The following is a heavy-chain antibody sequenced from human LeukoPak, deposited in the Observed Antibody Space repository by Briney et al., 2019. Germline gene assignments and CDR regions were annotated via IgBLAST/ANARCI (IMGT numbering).Heavy chain of an antibody. CDR3: ARGNFVSSRYGMDV. CDR1: GFTFSSYA. J-gene: IGHJ6*02. V-gene: IGHV3-11*01. D-gene: IGHD4-11*01. Sequence: GGSLRLSCAASGFTFSSYAMSWIRQAPGKGLEWTSYISSSGRTMDHADSVKGRFTISRDNAKNSLYLQMNSLRAEDTAVYYCARGNFVSSRYGMDVWGQGTTVTVS. CDR2: ISSSGRTM.